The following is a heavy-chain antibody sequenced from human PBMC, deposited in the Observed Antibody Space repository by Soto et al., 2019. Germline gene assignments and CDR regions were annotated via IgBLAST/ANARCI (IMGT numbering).Heavy chain of an antibody. CDR1: GGSISSGGYY. CDR3: ARAFRYDFSYVNWFDP. CDR2: IYYSGNT. J-gene: IGHJ5*02. Sequence: SETLSLTCTVSGGSISSGGYYWSWVRQHPGKGLEWIGYIYYSGNTYYNPSLKSRVTISVDTSKNQFSLKLSSVTAADTAVYYCARAFRYDFSYVNWFDPWGLGTLVTVSS. V-gene: IGHV4-31*03. D-gene: IGHD3-3*01.